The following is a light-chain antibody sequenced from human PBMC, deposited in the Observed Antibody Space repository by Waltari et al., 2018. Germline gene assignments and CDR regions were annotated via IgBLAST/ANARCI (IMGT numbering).Light chain of an antibody. Sequence: EIVLTQSPATLSLSPGERATLSCRASQSVSIYLAWYQQKPGQAPRLLIYDASNRATGRPARFSGSGSGTDFTLTISSLEPEDFAVYYCQQRSNWPITFGQGTRLEIK. J-gene: IGKJ5*01. CDR1: QSVSIY. CDR3: QQRSNWPIT. CDR2: DAS. V-gene: IGKV3-11*01.